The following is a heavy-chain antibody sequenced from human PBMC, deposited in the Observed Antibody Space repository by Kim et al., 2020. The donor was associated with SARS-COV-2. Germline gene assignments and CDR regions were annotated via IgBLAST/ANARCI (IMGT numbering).Heavy chain of an antibody. V-gene: IGHV7-4-1*02. CDR3: ARALDAFDI. CDR2: INTNTGNP. CDR1: GYIFSIYA. J-gene: IGHJ3*02. Sequence: ASVKVSCKASGYIFSIYAMNWVRQAPGQGLEWMGWINTNTGNPTYAQGFTGRFVFSLDTSVSTAYLQINSLKAEDTAVYYCARALDAFDIWGQGTMVTVSS.